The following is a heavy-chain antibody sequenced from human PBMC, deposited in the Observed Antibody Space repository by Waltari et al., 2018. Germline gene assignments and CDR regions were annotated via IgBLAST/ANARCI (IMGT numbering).Heavy chain of an antibody. D-gene: IGHD3-22*01. CDR1: GGSFSGYY. CDR2: INHSGST. CDR3: ARGIYYDSSGYPIDY. V-gene: IGHV4-34*01. Sequence: QVQLQQWGAGLLKPSETLSLTCAVYGGSFSGYYWSWIRQPPGKGLEWIGEINHSGSTNYNPSLKSRVTISVDTSNNQFSLKLSSVTAADTAVYYCARGIYYDSSGYPIDYWGQGTLVTVSS. J-gene: IGHJ4*02.